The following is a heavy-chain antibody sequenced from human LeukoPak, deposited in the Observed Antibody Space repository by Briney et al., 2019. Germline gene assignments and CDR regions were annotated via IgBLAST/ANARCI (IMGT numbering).Heavy chain of an antibody. V-gene: IGHV3-21*01. CDR3: ASSALGYCSGGSCYGDAFDI. CDR2: ISSSSSYI. J-gene: IGHJ3*02. CDR1: GFTFSSYS. D-gene: IGHD2-15*01. Sequence: GGSLRLSCAASGFTFSSYSMNWVRQAPGKGLEWVSSISSSSSYIYYADSVKGRFTISRDNAKNSLYLQMNSLRAEDTAVYYCASSALGYCSGGSCYGDAFDIWGQGTMVTVSS.